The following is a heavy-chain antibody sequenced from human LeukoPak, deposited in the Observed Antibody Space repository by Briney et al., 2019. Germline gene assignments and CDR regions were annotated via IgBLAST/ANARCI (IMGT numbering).Heavy chain of an antibody. Sequence: PGGSLRLSCAASGFTFSSYWMSWVRQAPGKGLEWVSAITGSGGGTYYADSMKGRFTVSRDNSQNTLYLQMNSLRAEDTAVYYCAKDRWKTVVRGPDYWGQGTLVAVSS. D-gene: IGHD3-10*01. V-gene: IGHV3-23*01. J-gene: IGHJ4*02. CDR1: GFTFSSYW. CDR3: AKDRWKTVVRGPDY. CDR2: ITGSGGGT.